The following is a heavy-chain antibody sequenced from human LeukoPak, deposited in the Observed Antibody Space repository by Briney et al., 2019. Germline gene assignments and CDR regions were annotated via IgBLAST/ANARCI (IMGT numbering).Heavy chain of an antibody. CDR1: GFTFSSYA. Sequence: GGSLRLSCAASGFTFSSYAMSWVRQAPAKGLAWVSAISRSGGSTYYADSVKGRFTISRDNSKNTLYLQMNSLRAEDTAVYYCAKVQAEGEMATSDDAFDIWGQGTMVTVSS. V-gene: IGHV3-23*01. CDR3: AKVQAEGEMATSDDAFDI. D-gene: IGHD5-24*01. J-gene: IGHJ3*02. CDR2: ISRSGGST.